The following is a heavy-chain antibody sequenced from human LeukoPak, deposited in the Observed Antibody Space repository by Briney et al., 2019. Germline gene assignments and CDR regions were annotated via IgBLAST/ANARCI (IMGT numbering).Heavy chain of an antibody. CDR1: GFTFSDYY. D-gene: IGHD5-18*01. CDR2: ISSSGSTI. V-gene: IGHV3-11*01. Sequence: GGSLRLSCAASGFTFSDYYMSWIRQAPGKGLEWVSYISSSGSTIYYADSVKGRFTISRDNAKNSLYLQMNSLRAEDTAVYYCARGPDDTALKGDGGPPFDYWGQGTLVTVSS. CDR3: ARGPDDTALKGDGGPPFDY. J-gene: IGHJ4*02.